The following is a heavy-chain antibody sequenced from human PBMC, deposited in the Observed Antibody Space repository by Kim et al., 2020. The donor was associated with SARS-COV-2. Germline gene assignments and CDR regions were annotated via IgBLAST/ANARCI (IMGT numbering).Heavy chain of an antibody. CDR1: GFTFDTYS. J-gene: IGHJ4*02. V-gene: IGHV3-48*02. CDR3: ARVCSSTRCYNRFIDY. Sequence: GGSLRLSCAASGFTFDTYSMNWVRQTPGKGLEWVSYISSSSSSIQYADSVKGRFTISRDNAKNSLHLQMNSLRDDDTAVYYCARVCSSTRCYNRFIDYWGQGTLVTVSS. D-gene: IGHD2-2*02. CDR2: ISSSSSSI.